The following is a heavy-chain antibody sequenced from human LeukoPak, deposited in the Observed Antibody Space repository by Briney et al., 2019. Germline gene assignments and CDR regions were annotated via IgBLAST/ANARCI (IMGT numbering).Heavy chain of an antibody. CDR1: GYTFTSYG. V-gene: IGHV1-18*01. Sequence: ASVKVSCKASGYTFTSYGISWVRQAPGQGLEWMGWISAYNGNTNYAQKPQGRVAMTTDTSTSTAYMELRSLRSDDTAVYYCARVAISSGWYGRAIDYWGQGTLVTVSS. J-gene: IGHJ4*02. CDR2: ISAYNGNT. CDR3: ARVAISSGWYGRAIDY. D-gene: IGHD6-19*01.